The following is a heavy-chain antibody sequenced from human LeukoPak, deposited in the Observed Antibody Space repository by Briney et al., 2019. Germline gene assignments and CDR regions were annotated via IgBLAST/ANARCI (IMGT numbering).Heavy chain of an antibody. D-gene: IGHD3-9*01. CDR1: GGSISSYY. CDR3: ARGILTGLDYFDY. J-gene: IGHJ4*02. Sequence: SETLSLTCTVSGGSISSYYWSWIRQPPGKGLEWIGYIFYSGSTNCNPSLKSRVAISADTSKNQFSLKLSSVTAADTAVYYCARGILTGLDYFDYWGQGTLVTVSS. V-gene: IGHV4-59*01. CDR2: IFYSGST.